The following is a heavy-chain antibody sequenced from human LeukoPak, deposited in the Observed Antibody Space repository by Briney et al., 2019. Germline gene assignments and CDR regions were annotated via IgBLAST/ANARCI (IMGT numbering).Heavy chain of an antibody. CDR1: GYRFLNHW. Sequence: GESLKISCKASGYRFLNHWIGWVRQMPGKGLEWTGIIHSDDSDTRYSPSFRGHVTMSVDKSATTAYLQWDTLKASDTAIYYCARRSDISASPNWFDPWGQGTLVIVSS. D-gene: IGHD3-9*01. CDR2: IHSDDSDT. V-gene: IGHV5-51*01. J-gene: IGHJ5*02. CDR3: ARRSDISASPNWFDP.